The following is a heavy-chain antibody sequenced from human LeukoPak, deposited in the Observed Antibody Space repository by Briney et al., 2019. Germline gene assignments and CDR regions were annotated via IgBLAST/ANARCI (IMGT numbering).Heavy chain of an antibody. J-gene: IGHJ3*01. CDR2: IFNSGSP. V-gene: IGHV4-59*01. D-gene: IGHD3-9*01. CDR1: GGAINDDY. CDR3: ARATTGHYDAFDL. Sequence: PSETLSLTCTVSGGAINDDYWTWIRQSPGKGLECLGYIFNSGSPNYNSALRSRVTISVDTSKNQFSLKLRSVTAADTAVYFCARATTGHYDAFDLWGQGTTVTVSS.